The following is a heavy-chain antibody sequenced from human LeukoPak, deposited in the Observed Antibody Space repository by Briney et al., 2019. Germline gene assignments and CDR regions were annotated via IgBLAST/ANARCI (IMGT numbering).Heavy chain of an antibody. V-gene: IGHV5-51*01. Sequence: GESLRISCKGSGYSFTSYWIGRVRQMPGKGLEWMGIIYPGDSDTRYSPSFQGQVTISADKSISTAYLQWSSLKASDTAMYYCARHAYYYDSSGYLDYWGQGTLVTVSS. J-gene: IGHJ4*02. D-gene: IGHD3-22*01. CDR3: ARHAYYYDSSGYLDY. CDR1: GYSFTSYW. CDR2: IYPGDSDT.